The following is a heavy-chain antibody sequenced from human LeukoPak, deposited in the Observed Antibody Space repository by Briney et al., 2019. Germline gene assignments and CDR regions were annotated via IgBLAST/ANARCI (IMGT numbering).Heavy chain of an antibody. CDR2: INPNSGGT. J-gene: IGHJ4*02. CDR3: ARIITSTWYNEFDC. V-gene: IGHV1-2*02. Sequence: GASVKVSCKASGYTFTGYYMHWVRQAPGQGLEWMGWINPNSGGTNYAQKFQGRVTLTIDTSVTTGYMEITKLTSDDTAVYYCARIITSTWYNEFDCGGQGTLVAVSS. CDR1: GYTFTGYY. D-gene: IGHD1-14*01.